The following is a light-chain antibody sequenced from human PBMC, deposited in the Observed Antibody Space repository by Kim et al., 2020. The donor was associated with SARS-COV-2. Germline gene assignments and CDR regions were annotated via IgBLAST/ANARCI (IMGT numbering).Light chain of an antibody. CDR3: QKYDSTPWT. CDR2: AAS. Sequence: DIQLTQSPSSLSASVGDRVTITCRASQDISNYLAWFQLKPGEAPKLLIYAASALQPGVPSRFSGSGSGTEFTLTVTSLQPEDVATYYCQKYDSTPWTFGQEAKMDI. J-gene: IGKJ1*01. CDR1: QDISNY. V-gene: IGKV1-27*01.